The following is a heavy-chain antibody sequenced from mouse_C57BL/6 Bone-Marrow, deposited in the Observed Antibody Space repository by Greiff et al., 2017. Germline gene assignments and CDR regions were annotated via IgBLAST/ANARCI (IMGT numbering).Heavy chain of an antibody. J-gene: IGHJ2*01. D-gene: IGHD1-1*01. CDR1: GYTFTSYG. CDR3: AREDYYYGISYRHFDY. Sequence: VQLQQSGAELARPGASVKLSCKASGYTFTSYGISWVKQRTGQGLEWIGEIYPRSGNTYYNEKFKGKATLTADKSSSTAYMELRSLTSEDSAVYFCAREDYYYGISYRHFDYWGQGTTLTVSS. V-gene: IGHV1-81*01. CDR2: IYPRSGNT.